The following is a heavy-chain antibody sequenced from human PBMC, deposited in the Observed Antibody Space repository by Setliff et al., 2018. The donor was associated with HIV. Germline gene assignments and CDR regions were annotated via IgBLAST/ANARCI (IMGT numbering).Heavy chain of an antibody. CDR3: ARGRDSVLTPFDY. CDR2: VYYSGST. CDR1: GGSIRNGLYY. J-gene: IGHJ4*02. V-gene: IGHV4-39*07. Sequence: SETLSLTCTVSGGSIRNGLYYWHWIRQPPGKGLEWIGSVYYSGSTYYKPSLKSRVTISVDTSKNQFSLRLSSVTAADRAVYYCARGRDSVLTPFDYWGQGTLVTVSS. D-gene: IGHD3-10*01.